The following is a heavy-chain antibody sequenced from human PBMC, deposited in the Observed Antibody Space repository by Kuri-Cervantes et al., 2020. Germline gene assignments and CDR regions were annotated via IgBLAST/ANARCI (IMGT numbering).Heavy chain of an antibody. V-gene: IGHV3-48*01. CDR3: ARDWGRGLDV. D-gene: IGHD3-16*01. CDR2: ISSSSSTI. Sequence: GESLKISCAASGFTFSSYSMNWVRQAPGKGLEWVSYISSSSSTIYYADSVKGRFTISRDNAKNSLYLQMNSLRAEDTAVYYCARDWGRGLDVWGKGTTVTVSS. J-gene: IGHJ6*04. CDR1: GFTFSSYS.